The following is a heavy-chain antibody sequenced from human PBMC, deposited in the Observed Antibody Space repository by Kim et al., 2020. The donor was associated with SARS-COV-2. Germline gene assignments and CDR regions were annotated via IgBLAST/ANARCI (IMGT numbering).Heavy chain of an antibody. CDR3: VRVLQDLTTFGAFDV. J-gene: IGHJ3*01. V-gene: IGHV3-66*01. Sequence: ADSVTDRFTISRDNSKNWLYLQLNSLRADDTAVYFCVRVLQDLTTFGAFDVWGQGTMVTVSS. D-gene: IGHD3-3*01.